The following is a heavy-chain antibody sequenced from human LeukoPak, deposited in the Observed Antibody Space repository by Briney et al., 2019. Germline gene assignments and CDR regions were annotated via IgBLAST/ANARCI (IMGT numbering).Heavy chain of an antibody. D-gene: IGHD4-17*01. V-gene: IGHV3-11*01. CDR2: ISSSGSTI. J-gene: IGHJ4*02. Sequence: GGSLRLSCAASGFTFSDYYISWVRHAPGKGLEWVSYISSSGSTIYYADSVKRRFTISRDNAKNSLYLQMNSLRTEDTAVYYCNYGDYGVSLTAYWGQGTLVTDSS. CDR1: GFTFSDYY. CDR3: NYGDYGVSLTAY.